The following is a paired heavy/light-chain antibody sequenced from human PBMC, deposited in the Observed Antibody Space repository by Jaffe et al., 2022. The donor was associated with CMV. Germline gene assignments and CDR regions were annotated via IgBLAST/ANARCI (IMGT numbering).Heavy chain of an antibody. Sequence: QLQLQESGPGLVKPSETLSLSCTVSGGSISSNSYFCDWIRQPPGKGLEWIGSNYYSGDTYYNPSLKSRVTISADTSKKEVSLRLTSVTAADTAVYYCARHHTGWDWYFDLWGRGTLVTVSS. CDR1: GGSISSNSYF. V-gene: IGHV4-39*01. CDR3: ARHHTGWDWYFDL. D-gene: IGHD1-26*01. CDR2: NYYSGDT. J-gene: IGHJ2*01.
Light chain of an antibody. CDR1: NLRNYY. CDR2: GNN. J-gene: IGLJ3*02. V-gene: IGLV3-19*01. CDR3: NSRDSGGDHWV. Sequence: SSEMTQDPALSVALGQTVRITCQGDNLRNYYASWYQQKPGQAPVLVIFGNNNRPSGIPDRFSGSNSGNTVSLTITGAQAEDEADYYCNSRDSGGDHWVFGGGTRLTVL.